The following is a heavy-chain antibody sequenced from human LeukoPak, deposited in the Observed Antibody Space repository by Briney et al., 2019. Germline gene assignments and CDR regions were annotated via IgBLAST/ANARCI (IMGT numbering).Heavy chain of an antibody. CDR3: ARSTYYYDSSGYCDY. J-gene: IGHJ4*02. CDR1: GYTFTNYG. V-gene: IGHV1-18*01. D-gene: IGHD3-22*01. Sequence: ASVKVSCKASGYTFTNYGIDWVRQAPGQGLEWMGWISGYNGNTNYAQKLQGRVTMTTDTSTTTAYKELRSLRSDDTAVYYCARSTYYYDSSGYCDYWGQGTLVTVSS. CDR2: ISGYNGNT.